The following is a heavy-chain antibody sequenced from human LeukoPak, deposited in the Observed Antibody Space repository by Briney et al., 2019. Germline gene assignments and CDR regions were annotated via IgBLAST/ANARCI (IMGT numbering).Heavy chain of an antibody. D-gene: IGHD1-26*01. CDR3: ARVTTDSGSYQSYYYYYMDV. V-gene: IGHV4-59*08. CDR1: GGSISSYY. CDR2: IYYSGTT. Sequence: SETLSLTCTVSGGSISSYYWSWIRQPPGKGLEWIGFIYYSGTTNYNPSLKGRVTISVDTSKNQFSLKLSSVTAADTAVYYCARVTTDSGSYQSYYYYYMDVWGKGTTVTISS. J-gene: IGHJ6*03.